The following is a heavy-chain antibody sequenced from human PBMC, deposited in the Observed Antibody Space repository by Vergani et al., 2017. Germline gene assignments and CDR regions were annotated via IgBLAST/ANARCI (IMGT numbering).Heavy chain of an antibody. CDR2: IKQDGSEK. J-gene: IGHJ4*02. V-gene: IGHV3-7*01. CDR3: ARLAPEDYDFWSGYYSLFDY. D-gene: IGHD3-3*01. Sequence: VQLVESGGGVVQPGRSLRLSCAASGFTFSSYGMHWVRQAPGKGLEWVANIKQDGSEKYYVDSVKGRFTISRDNAKNSLYLQMNSLRAEDTAVYYCARLAPEDYDFWSGYYSLFDYWGQGTLVTVSS. CDR1: GFTFSSYG.